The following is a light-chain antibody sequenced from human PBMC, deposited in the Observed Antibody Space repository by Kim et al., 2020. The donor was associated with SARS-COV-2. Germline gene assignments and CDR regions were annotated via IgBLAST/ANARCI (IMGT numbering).Light chain of an antibody. CDR3: SSYAGRQNLV. V-gene: IGLV2-8*01. CDR2: EVN. CDR1: ASDIGGDNF. Sequence: GKSVSISCNGTASDIGGDNFVAWYQQHPGKAPKVMIYEVNKRPSGVPDRFSGSKSGNTASLTVSGLQAEDEADYYCSSYAGRQNLVFGGGTQLTVL. J-gene: IGLJ2*01.